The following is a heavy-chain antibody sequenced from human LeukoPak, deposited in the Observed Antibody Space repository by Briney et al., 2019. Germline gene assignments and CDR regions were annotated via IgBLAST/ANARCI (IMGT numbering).Heavy chain of an antibody. CDR2: INPTSGGT. CDR3: ARDATMVLRVPD. J-gene: IGHJ4*02. D-gene: IGHD3-10*01. Sequence: ASVKVSCKASGYSFTGYHMHWVRQAPGQGLEWMGWINPTSGGTNYAQKSQGRVTMTRDTSIRTVYMELSRLRSDDTAVYYCARDATMVLRVPDWGQGTLVTVSS. CDR1: GYSFTGYH. V-gene: IGHV1-2*02.